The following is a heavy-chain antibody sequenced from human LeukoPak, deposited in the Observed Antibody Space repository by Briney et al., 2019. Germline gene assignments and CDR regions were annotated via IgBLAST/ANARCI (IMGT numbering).Heavy chain of an antibody. CDR1: GFTFGSYA. CDR3: ARDSSGWFYFDY. D-gene: IGHD6-19*01. J-gene: IGHJ4*02. Sequence: GGSLGPSWEASGFTFGSYARHWFRRPQAKGREWVAVISYDGSNKYYADSVKGRFTISRDNSKNTLYLQMNSLRAEDTAVFYCARDSSGWFYFDYWGQGTLVTVSS. CDR2: ISYDGSNK. V-gene: IGHV3-30-3*01.